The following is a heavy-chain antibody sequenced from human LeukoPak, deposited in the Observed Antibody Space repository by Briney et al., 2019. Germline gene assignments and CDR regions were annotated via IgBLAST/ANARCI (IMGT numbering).Heavy chain of an antibody. Sequence: GGSLRLSCAASGFTFSSYTMNWVRQAPGKGLEWVSAISGSGGSTYYADSVKGRFTISRDNSKNTLYLQMNSLRAEDTAVYYCGKYSSSWYGYNWFDPWGQGTLVTVSS. CDR1: GFTFSSYT. CDR2: ISGSGGST. D-gene: IGHD6-13*01. J-gene: IGHJ5*02. CDR3: GKYSSSWYGYNWFDP. V-gene: IGHV3-23*01.